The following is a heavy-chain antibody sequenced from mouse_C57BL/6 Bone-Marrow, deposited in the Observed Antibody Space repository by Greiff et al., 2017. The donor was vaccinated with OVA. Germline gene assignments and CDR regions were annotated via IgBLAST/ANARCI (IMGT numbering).Heavy chain of an antibody. V-gene: IGHV1-69*01. D-gene: IGHD1-1*01. J-gene: IGHJ1*03. CDR2: IDPSDSYS. Sequence: QVQLQQPGAELVMPGASVKLSCKASGYTFTSYWMHWVKQRPGQGFEWIGEIDPSDSYSNYNQKVKGKSTLTVDKSASTAYLQLSSLTSEDSAVYYCARDHYYGSSGGCLGVWGTGTTVTVSS. CDR3: ARDHYYGSSGGCLGV. CDR1: GYTFTSYW.